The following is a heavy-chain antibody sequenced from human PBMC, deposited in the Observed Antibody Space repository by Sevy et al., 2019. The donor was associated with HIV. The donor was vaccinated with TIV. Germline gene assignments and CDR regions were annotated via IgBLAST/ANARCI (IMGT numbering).Heavy chain of an antibody. CDR2: ISGSGGST. D-gene: IGHD3-10*01. CDR3: AKEGWFGELYPLHYYMDV. J-gene: IGHJ6*03. V-gene: IGHV3-23*01. CDR1: GFTFSSYA. Sequence: GGSLRLSCAASGFTFSSYAMSWVRQAPGKGLEWVSAISGSGGSTYYAESVKGRFTISRDNSKNTLYLQMNSLRAEDTAVYYCAKEGWFGELYPLHYYMDVWGKGTTVTVSS.